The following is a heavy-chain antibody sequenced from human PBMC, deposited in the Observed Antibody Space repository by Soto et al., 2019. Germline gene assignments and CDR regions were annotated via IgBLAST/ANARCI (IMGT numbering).Heavy chain of an antibody. CDR3: ARAVTRDGYNTFDY. J-gene: IGHJ4*02. CDR2: ISYDGSNK. D-gene: IGHD4-4*01. V-gene: IGHV3-30-3*01. CDR1: GFTFSSYA. Sequence: GGSLRLSCAASGFTFSSYAMHWVRQAPGKGLEWVAVISYDGSNKYYADSVKGRFTISRDNSKNTLYLQMNSLRAEDTAVYYCARAVTRDGYNTFDYWGQGTLVTVSS.